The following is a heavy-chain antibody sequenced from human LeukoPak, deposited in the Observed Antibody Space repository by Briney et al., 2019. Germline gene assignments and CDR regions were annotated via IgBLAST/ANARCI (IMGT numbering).Heavy chain of an antibody. Sequence: SETLSLTCTVSGGSISSSSYYWGWIRQPPGKGLEWIGSIYYSGSTYYNPSLKSRVTISVDTSKNQFSLKLSSVTAADTAVYYCARDTIAVAGRGWFDPWGQGTQVTVSS. D-gene: IGHD6-19*01. V-gene: IGHV4-39*02. CDR2: IYYSGST. J-gene: IGHJ5*02. CDR3: ARDTIAVAGRGWFDP. CDR1: GGSISSSSYY.